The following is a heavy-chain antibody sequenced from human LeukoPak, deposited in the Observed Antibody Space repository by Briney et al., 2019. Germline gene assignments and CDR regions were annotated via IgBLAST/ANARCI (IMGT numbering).Heavy chain of an antibody. V-gene: IGHV3-7*01. J-gene: IGHJ4*02. CDR3: AGLNSGYFDY. Sequence: GGSLRLSCAASGFTFGSYWMSWVRQAPGKGLEWVANIEQDGSEKYYVDSVKGRFTISRDNAKNSLYLQMNSLRAEDTAVYYCAGLNSGYFDYWGQGTLVTVSS. CDR2: IEQDGSEK. CDR1: GFTFGSYW. D-gene: IGHD1-26*01.